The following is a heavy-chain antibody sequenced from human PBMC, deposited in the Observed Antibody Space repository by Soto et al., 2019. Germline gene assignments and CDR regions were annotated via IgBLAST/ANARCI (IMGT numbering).Heavy chain of an antibody. CDR3: ARDIFRASHSSGPPYFDY. Sequence: EVQLVESGGGXVXXGXSLRLSXAAXGXXFDXYXXXWVRXAPGKGLEWVSGISWNSGSIGYADSVKGRFTISRDNAKNSLYLQMNSLRAEDTALYYCARDIFRASHSSGPPYFDYWGQGTLVTVSS. CDR2: ISWNSGSI. D-gene: IGHD6-19*01. CDR1: GXXFDXYX. J-gene: IGHJ4*02. V-gene: IGHV3-9*01.